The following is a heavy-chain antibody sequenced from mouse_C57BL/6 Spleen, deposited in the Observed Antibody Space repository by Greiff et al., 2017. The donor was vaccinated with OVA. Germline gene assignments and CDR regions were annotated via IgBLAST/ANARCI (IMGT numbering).Heavy chain of an antibody. CDR1: GYTFTSYW. CDR2: IDPSDSYT. V-gene: IGHV1-69*01. CDR3: ARRYYGNLYYFDY. J-gene: IGHJ2*01. Sequence: QVQLQQPGAELVMPGASVKLSCKASGYTFTSYWMHWVKQRPGQGLEWIGEIDPSDSYTNYNQKFKGKSTLTVDKSSSTAYMQLSSLTSEDSAVYYCARRYYGNLYYFDYWGQGTTLTVSS. D-gene: IGHD2-1*01.